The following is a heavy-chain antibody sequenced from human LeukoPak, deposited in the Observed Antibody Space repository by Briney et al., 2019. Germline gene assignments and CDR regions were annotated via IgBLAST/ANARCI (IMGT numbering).Heavy chain of an antibody. Sequence: SQTLSFTCAISGDSVSSISGTWNWIRQSPSRGLERLGRTYYRSTWYNDYAVSVRGRITVNPDTSKNQFSLHLDSVTPEDTAVYYCARRLTQYDCFDPWGQGILVTVSS. CDR2: TYYRSTWYN. CDR1: GDSVSSISGT. V-gene: IGHV6-1*01. CDR3: ARRLTQYDCFDP. D-gene: IGHD2-2*01. J-gene: IGHJ5*02.